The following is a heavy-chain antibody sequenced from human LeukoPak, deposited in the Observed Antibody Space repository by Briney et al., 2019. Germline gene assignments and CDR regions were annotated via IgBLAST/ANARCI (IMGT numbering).Heavy chain of an antibody. J-gene: IGHJ5*02. Sequence: SETLSLTCTVSGGSISSYYWSWIRQPAGKGLECIGRAYSSGSTNYNPSFKSRVTISVDTSKNQFSLKLSSVTAADTAVYYCARLRGYCSSTSCYLNWFDPWGQGTLVTVSS. V-gene: IGHV4-4*07. CDR3: ARLRGYCSSTSCYLNWFDP. CDR2: AYSSGST. D-gene: IGHD2-2*01. CDR1: GGSISSYY.